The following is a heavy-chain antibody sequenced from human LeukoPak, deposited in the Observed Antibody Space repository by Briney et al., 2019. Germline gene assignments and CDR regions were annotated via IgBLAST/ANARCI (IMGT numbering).Heavy chain of an antibody. CDR3: AKDRVVRGDQLFDY. V-gene: IGHV3-23*01. J-gene: IGHJ4*02. D-gene: IGHD3-10*01. CDR1: GFTFSSYA. CDR2: ISGSGGST. Sequence: QAGGSLRLSCAASGFTFSSYAMNWVRQVPGKGLEWVSTISGSGGSTNYADSVKGRFTISRDNSKNMLYLQMNSLRGEDTAVYYCAKDRVVRGDQLFDYWGQGTLVTVSS.